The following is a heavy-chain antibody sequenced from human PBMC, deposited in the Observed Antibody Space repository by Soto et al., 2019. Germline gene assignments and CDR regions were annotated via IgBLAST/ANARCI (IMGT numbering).Heavy chain of an antibody. CDR3: ARGHAYGGNSEAFDV. CDR1: GGTFRTES. CDR2: ILPFFGTA. J-gene: IGHJ3*01. V-gene: IGHV1-69*13. D-gene: IGHD2-21*02. Sequence: QVHLVQSGAEVKKPGSSVKVSCKYSGGTFRTESINWVRQAPGQGPEWMGGILPFFGTADYAPRFQGRVTITADGAPTTAYMELRSLTSQDTAVYFCARGHAYGGNSEAFDVWGQGTMVTVSS.